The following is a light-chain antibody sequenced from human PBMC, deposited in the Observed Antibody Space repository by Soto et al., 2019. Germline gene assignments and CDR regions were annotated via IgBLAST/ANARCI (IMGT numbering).Light chain of an antibody. Sequence: DVVMTQSPLSLPVTLGRPASISSRSSQSLIFSDGNTYLNWFQQRPGKSPRGXIYKVSNRASGVPERFSASGSGTDFTLKISRVEAEDVAVYYCKQGTHWPWTFGQGTKVDIK. CDR2: KVS. CDR1: QSLIFSDGNTY. V-gene: IGKV2-30*01. CDR3: KQGTHWPWT. J-gene: IGKJ1*01.